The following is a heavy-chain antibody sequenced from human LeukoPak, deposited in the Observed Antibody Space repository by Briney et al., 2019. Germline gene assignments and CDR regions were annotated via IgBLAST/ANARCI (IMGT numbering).Heavy chain of an antibody. CDR3: AKYYYDSYEGYYFDY. CDR2: IDPNSGDT. J-gene: IGHJ4*02. D-gene: IGHD3-22*01. Sequence: GASVKVSCKASGYSFTGYFIHWVRPAPGQGLEWMGCIDPNSGDTKYAQKFQGRVSMPRDTSTRTAYMELSRLRSDDTAVYYCAKYYYDSYEGYYFDYWGQGTLVTVSS. V-gene: IGHV1-2*02. CDR1: GYSFTGYF.